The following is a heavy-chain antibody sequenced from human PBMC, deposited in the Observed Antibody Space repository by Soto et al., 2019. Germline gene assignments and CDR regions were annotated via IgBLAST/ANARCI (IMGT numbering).Heavy chain of an antibody. CDR3: ARHEVLGATTAFDI. D-gene: IGHD1-26*01. CDR1: GGSISSYY. J-gene: IGHJ3*02. V-gene: IGHV4-59*08. Sequence: SETLSLTCTVSGGSISSYYWSWIRQPPGKGLEGIGYIYYSGSTNYNPSLKSRVTISVDTSKNQFSLKLSSVTAADTAVYYCARHEVLGATTAFDIWGQGTMVTVSS. CDR2: IYYSGST.